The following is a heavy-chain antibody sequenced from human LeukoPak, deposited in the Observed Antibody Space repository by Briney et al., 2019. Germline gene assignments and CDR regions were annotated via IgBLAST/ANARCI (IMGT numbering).Heavy chain of an antibody. Sequence: SETLSLTCTVSGGSISSYYWSWIRQPAGKGLDWIGRIYTSGSTNYNPSLKSRVTMSVDTSKNQFSLKLSSVTAADTAVYYCARQVDGSGPQYYFDYWGQGTLVTVSS. CDR1: GGSISSYY. CDR2: IYTSGST. D-gene: IGHD6-19*01. CDR3: ARQVDGSGPQYYFDY. V-gene: IGHV4-4*07. J-gene: IGHJ4*02.